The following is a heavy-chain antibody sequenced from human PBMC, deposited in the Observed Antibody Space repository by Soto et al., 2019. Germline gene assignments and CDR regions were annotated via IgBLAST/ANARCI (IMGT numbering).Heavy chain of an antibody. CDR3: ARGGFVAGLYNALDA. D-gene: IGHD6-19*01. CDR1: GGTLSTNA. CDR2: IIPMFGSP. J-gene: IGHJ6*02. Sequence: QVQLVQSGAEVKKAGSSVKVSCKTSGGTLSTNAISWVRQAPGQGLEWMGAIIPMFGSPKYAQKFQGRVTITADNPTSTIYMEMISLTSAETAVYYCARGGFVAGLYNALDAWGQGTTVAVSS. V-gene: IGHV1-69*06.